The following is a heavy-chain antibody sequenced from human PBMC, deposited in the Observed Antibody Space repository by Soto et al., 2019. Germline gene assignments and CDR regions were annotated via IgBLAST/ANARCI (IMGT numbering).Heavy chain of an antibody. Sequence: QITLNESGPTVVRPTETLTLTCRFSGFSLTTSGVGVGWIRQSPGKAPEWLALIYWDDDKRYSASLKSRLLLSKDTSKNQVVLTVSDLDPTDTATYYCAHRILRTVFGLVTTTAIYFDFWGQGPPVAVSS. J-gene: IGHJ4*02. CDR3: AHRILRTVFGLVTTTAIYFDF. CDR1: GFSLTTSGVG. CDR2: IYWDDDK. V-gene: IGHV2-5*02. D-gene: IGHD3-3*01.